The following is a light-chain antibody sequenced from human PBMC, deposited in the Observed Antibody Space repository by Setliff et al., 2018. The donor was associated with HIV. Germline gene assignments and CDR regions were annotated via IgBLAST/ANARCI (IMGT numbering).Light chain of an antibody. V-gene: IGLV2-14*03. CDR2: AVS. CDR1: SSDVGGYNY. J-gene: IGLJ1*01. Sequence: QSALTQPASVSGSPGQSITISCSGTSSDVGGYNYVSWYQQHPVKAPKLMLYAVSNRPSGVSSRFSGSKSGNTPSLTISGLQAEDEADYYCSSYTSSSTPYAFGTGTKVTVL. CDR3: SSYTSSSTPYA.